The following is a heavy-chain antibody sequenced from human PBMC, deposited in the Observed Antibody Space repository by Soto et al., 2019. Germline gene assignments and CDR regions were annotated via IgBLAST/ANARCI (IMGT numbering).Heavy chain of an antibody. CDR3: AKEASGYDSPYYLDY. Sequence: QVQLVESGGGVVQPGRSLRLSCAASGFTFSSYGMHWVRQAPGKGLEWVAVISYDGSNKYYADSVKGRFNISRDNSNNTLYLQMNSLRDEDTAVYYCAKEASGYDSPYYLDYWGQGTLVTVSS. CDR1: GFTFSSYG. CDR2: ISYDGSNK. D-gene: IGHD5-12*01. J-gene: IGHJ4*02. V-gene: IGHV3-30*18.